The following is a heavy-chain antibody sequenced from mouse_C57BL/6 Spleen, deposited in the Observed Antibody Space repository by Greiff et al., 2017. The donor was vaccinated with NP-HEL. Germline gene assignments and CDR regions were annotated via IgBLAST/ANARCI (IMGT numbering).Heavy chain of an antibody. V-gene: IGHV3-6*01. Sequence: EVQLQESGPGLVKPSPSLSLSCSVTGYSITGGYYWNWIRQFPENNLELMGYIRYDGSNNYNPSLKNRISITRDTSKNQFILKLKSVNTEDTATYCCARDGDDYYWKDYWGQGTTVTVSS. CDR1: GYSITGGYY. J-gene: IGHJ4*01. CDR3: ARDGDDYYWKDY. CDR2: IRYDGSN.